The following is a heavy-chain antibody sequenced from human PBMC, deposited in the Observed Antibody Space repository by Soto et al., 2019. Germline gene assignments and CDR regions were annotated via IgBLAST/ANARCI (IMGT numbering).Heavy chain of an antibody. CDR3: ARVPGMATKNWYFDL. J-gene: IGHJ2*01. CDR2: IIPILGIA. Sequence: QVQLVQSGAEVKKPGSSVKVSCKASGGTFSSYTISWVRQAPGQGLEWMGRIIPILGIANYAQKFQGRVTITADNSTSTAYMELSSLRSEDTAVYYCARVPGMATKNWYFDLWGRGTLVTVSS. CDR1: GGTFSSYT. D-gene: IGHD5-12*01. V-gene: IGHV1-69*02.